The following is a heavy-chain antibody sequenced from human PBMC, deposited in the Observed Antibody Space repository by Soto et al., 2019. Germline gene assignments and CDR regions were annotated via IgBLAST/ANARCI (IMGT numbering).Heavy chain of an antibody. J-gene: IGHJ5*02. CDR3: ARMSLAARPLSWFDP. Sequence: SETLSLTCTVSGGSISSYYWSWIRQPPGKGLEWIGYIYYSGSTNYNPSLKSRVTVSVDTSKNQFSLKLSSVTAADTAVYYCARMSLAARPLSWFDPWGQGTLVTVSS. CDR1: GGSISSYY. V-gene: IGHV4-59*01. CDR2: IYYSGST. D-gene: IGHD6-6*01.